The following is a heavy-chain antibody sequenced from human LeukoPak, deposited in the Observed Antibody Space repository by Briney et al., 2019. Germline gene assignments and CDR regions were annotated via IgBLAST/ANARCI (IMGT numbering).Heavy chain of an antibody. CDR3: ARASRGTYN. Sequence: PGGSLRLSCAVSGFNFSTYNMNWVRQAPGKGLEWVSYISTSSRTIYYADSVKGRFTISRDNAKNSLYLQMNSLRAEDTAVYYCARASRGTYNWGQGTLVTVSS. D-gene: IGHD3-16*01. J-gene: IGHJ4*02. CDR2: ISTSSRTI. CDR1: GFNFSTYN. V-gene: IGHV3-48*04.